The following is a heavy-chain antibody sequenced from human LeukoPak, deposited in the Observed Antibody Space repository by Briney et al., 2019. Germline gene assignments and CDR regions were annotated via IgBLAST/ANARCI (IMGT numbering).Heavy chain of an antibody. D-gene: IGHD6-13*01. CDR2: IRSSSET. CDR3: AKDLRVSSSSLDY. J-gene: IGHJ4*02. V-gene: IGHV3-48*01. Sequence: GGSLRLSCAASGFIFSQYSMNWVRQAPGKGLEWVSHIRSSSETFYADSVKGRFTISRDNARNSLYLQMNNLRGEDTAIYYCAKDLRVSSSSLDYWGQGTLVTVSS. CDR1: GFIFSQYS.